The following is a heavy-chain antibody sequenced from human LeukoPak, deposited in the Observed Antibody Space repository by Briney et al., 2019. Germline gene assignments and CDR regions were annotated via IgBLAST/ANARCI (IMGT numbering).Heavy chain of an antibody. CDR1: GFTFSSYS. J-gene: IGHJ5*02. CDR3: ARDSRIAAAGGKNWFDP. V-gene: IGHV3-21*01. D-gene: IGHD6-13*01. CDR2: ISSSSSYI. Sequence: GGSLRLSCAASGFTFSSYSMNWVRQAPGKGLEWVLSISSSSSYIYYADSVKGRFTISRDNAKNSLYLQMNSLRAEDTAVYYCARDSRIAAAGGKNWFDPWGQGTLVTVSS.